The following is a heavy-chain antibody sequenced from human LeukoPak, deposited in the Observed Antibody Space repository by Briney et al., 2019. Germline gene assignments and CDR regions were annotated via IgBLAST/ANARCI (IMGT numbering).Heavy chain of an antibody. CDR3: AREGGSSWTDY. V-gene: IGHV4-38-2*02. J-gene: IGHJ4*02. D-gene: IGHD6-13*01. CDR2: IHHSGST. CDR1: GYTISSGYY. Sequence: SETLSLTCSVSGYTISSGYYWGWIRQPPGKGLEWIGSIHHSGSTYYNPSLKSRVTISVDTSKNHFSLKLSSVTAADTAVYYCAREGGSSWTDYWGQGTLVTVSS.